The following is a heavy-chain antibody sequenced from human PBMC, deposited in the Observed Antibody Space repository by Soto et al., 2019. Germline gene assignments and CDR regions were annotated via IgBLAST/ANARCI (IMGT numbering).Heavy chain of an antibody. Sequence: QVQLVQSGAEVKKPGSSVKVSCKASGGTFSSYTISWVRQAPGQGLEWMGRIIPILGIANYAQKFQGRVTITADKSTSTAYMELSSLRSEDTAVYYCARSLHHHLITMVRGESFPFDRWGQGTLVTVSS. CDR2: IIPILGIA. J-gene: IGHJ5*02. CDR3: ARSLHHHLITMVRGESFPFDR. V-gene: IGHV1-69*02. D-gene: IGHD3-10*01. CDR1: GGTFSSYT.